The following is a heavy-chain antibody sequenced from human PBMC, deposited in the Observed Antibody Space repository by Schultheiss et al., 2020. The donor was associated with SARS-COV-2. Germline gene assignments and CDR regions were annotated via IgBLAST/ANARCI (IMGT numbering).Heavy chain of an antibody. V-gene: IGHV3-30*04. CDR1: GFTFSSYA. J-gene: IGHJ4*02. CDR2: ISYDGSNK. Sequence: GGSLRLSCAASGFTFSSYAMHWVRQAPGKGLEWVAVISYDGSNKYYADSVKGRFTISRDNSKNTLYLQMNSLRVEDTAVYYCARASYSSSSDFDHWGQGTLVTVSS. D-gene: IGHD6-6*01. CDR3: ARASYSSSSDFDH.